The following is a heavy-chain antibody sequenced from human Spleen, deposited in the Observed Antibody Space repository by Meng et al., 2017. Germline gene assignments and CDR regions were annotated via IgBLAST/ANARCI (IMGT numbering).Heavy chain of an antibody. CDR1: GSIFSNYV. CDR2: INAVFGTT. CDR3: ARVSYYDSSGYYYNY. V-gene: IGHV1-69*05. D-gene: IGHD3-22*01. Sequence: SVKVSCKAPGSIFSNYVVGWVRQAPGQGLEWMGGINAVFGTTNYAQKFQGRVTITTDESTSTVYMELTRLTSEDTAVYYCARVSYYDSSGYYYNYWGQGTLVTGSS. J-gene: IGHJ4*02.